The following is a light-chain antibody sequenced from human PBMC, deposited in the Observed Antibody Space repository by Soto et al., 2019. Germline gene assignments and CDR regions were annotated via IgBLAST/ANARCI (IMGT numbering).Light chain of an antibody. CDR2: INN. Sequence: QLVLTQPPSVSGAPGQRVTISCTGSSSNIGAGYDVHWYQQLPGTAPKLLIYINNNRPSGVPDRFSGSKSGTSASLAITGLQAEDEADYYCQSYDNSLSGLHVFGTGTKLTVL. J-gene: IGLJ1*01. V-gene: IGLV1-40*01. CDR3: QSYDNSLSGLHV. CDR1: SSNIGAGYD.